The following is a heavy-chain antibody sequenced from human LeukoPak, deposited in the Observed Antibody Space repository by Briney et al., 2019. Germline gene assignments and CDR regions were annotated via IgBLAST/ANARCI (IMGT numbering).Heavy chain of an antibody. CDR3: AKGGRTIFGVVIKYYFDY. D-gene: IGHD3-3*01. Sequence: GRSLRLSCAASGFSFGDYAMHWVRQAPGKGLEWVSAISGSGGSTYYADSVKGRFTISRDNSKNTLYLQMNSLRAEDTAVYYCAKGGRTIFGVVIKYYFDYWGQGTLVTVSS. CDR2: ISGSGGST. V-gene: IGHV3-23*01. CDR1: GFSFGDYA. J-gene: IGHJ4*02.